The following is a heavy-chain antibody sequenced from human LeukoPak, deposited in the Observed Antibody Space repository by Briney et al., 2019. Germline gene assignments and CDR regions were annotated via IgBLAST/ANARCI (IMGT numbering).Heavy chain of an antibody. D-gene: IGHD4-11*01. CDR1: GFTFSDYE. CDR2: ISSSGSTI. Sequence: GGSLRLSCAASGFTFSDYEMTWVRQAPGKGLEWVAYISSSGSTIYYPDSVKGRFTISRDNARNSLYLQMNSLRVEDTAVYYCARNLHHDLQAHGYWGQGTLVTVSS. J-gene: IGHJ4*02. CDR3: ARNLHHDLQAHGY. V-gene: IGHV3-48*03.